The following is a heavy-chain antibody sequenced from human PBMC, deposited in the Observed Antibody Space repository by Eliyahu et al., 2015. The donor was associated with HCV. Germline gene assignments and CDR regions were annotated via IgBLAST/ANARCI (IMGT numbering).Heavy chain of an antibody. D-gene: IGHD1-26*01. CDR1: GGTFSSYA. CDR2: IIPILGIA. CDR3: AKEVGATKTPGY. V-gene: IGHV1-69*04. J-gene: IGHJ4*02. Sequence: QVQLVQSGAEVKKPGSSVKVSCKASGGTFSSYAISWVRQAPGQGLEWMGRIIPILGIANYAQKFQGRVTITADKSTSTAYMELSSLRSEDTAVYYCAKEVGATKTPGYWGQGTLVTVSS.